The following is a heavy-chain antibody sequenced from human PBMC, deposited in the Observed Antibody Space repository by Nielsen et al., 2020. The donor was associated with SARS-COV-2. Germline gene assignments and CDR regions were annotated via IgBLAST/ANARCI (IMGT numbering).Heavy chain of an antibody. CDR3: AREDYGSGSYYNLNWFDP. CDR2: INTNTGNP. Sequence: WVRQAPGQGLEWMGWINTNTGNPTYAQGFTGRFVFSLDTSVSTAYLQISSLKAEDTAVYDCAREDYGSGSYYNLNWFDPWGQGTLVTVSS. D-gene: IGHD3-10*01. J-gene: IGHJ5*02. V-gene: IGHV7-4-1*02.